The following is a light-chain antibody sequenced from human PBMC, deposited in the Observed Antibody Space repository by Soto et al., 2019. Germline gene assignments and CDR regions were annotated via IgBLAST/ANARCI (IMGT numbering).Light chain of an antibody. CDR1: QSVSNNY. Sequence: EIALTQSPGTLSLSPGERATLSCRASQSVSNNYLAWYQQKPGQAPSLLIFGASNRAPDIPDRCSGSGSGTDFTLTISRLEPEDFAVYFCQQYGSSVKTFGQGTKVDIK. V-gene: IGKV3-20*01. CDR3: QQYGSSVKT. CDR2: GAS. J-gene: IGKJ1*01.